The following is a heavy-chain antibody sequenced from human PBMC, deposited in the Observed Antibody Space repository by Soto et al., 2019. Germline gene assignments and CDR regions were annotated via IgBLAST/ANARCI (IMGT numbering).Heavy chain of an antibody. D-gene: IGHD2-15*01. CDR2: ISAYNGNT. CDR3: ARDGALGENYYDYGMDV. J-gene: IGHJ6*02. V-gene: IGHV1-18*01. CDR1: GYTFTSYG. Sequence: QVQLVQSGAEVKKPGASVKVSCKASGYTFTSYGISWVRQAPGQGLEWMGWISAYNGNTNYAQKLQGRVTMTTDTPTSTAYMELRSLRADDTAVYYCARDGALGENYYDYGMDVWGQGTKVTVSS.